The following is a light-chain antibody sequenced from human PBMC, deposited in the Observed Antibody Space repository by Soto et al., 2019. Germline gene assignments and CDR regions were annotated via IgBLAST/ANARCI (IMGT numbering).Light chain of an antibody. CDR1: SSNIGSHT. CDR2: NTY. CDR3: EAWDDSLNGVV. V-gene: IGLV1-44*01. Sequence: QSVLTQPPSASGTPGQRVTISCSGSSSNIGSHTVNWYQQLQGTAPRLLIYNTYYRPSGVPDRFSGSKSGTSASLAISGLQSEDEADYYCEAWDDSLNGVVFGGGTQLTVL. J-gene: IGLJ2*01.